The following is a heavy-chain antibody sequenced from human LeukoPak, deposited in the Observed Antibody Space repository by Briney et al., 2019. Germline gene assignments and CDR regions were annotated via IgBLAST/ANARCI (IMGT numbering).Heavy chain of an antibody. V-gene: IGHV1-18*01. CDR3: AFQVGAIRGFEI. D-gene: IGHD1-26*01. CDR2: ISAYNGNT. J-gene: IGHJ3*02. Sequence: ASVTVSRKSTGYTCTSYGINWVRPAHAQGHERVGWISAYNGNTNYAQKCQARVTMTTNISTSTAYIELTSLRSDDTAVYYGAFQVGAIRGFEIWGQGTMVTVSS. CDR1: GYTCTSYG.